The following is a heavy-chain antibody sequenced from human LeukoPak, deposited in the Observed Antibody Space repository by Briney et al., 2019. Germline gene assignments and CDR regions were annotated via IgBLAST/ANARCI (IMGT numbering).Heavy chain of an antibody. Sequence: PSETLSLTCTVSGGSISSSSYYWGWIRQPPGKGLEWIGSIYYSGSTYYNPSLKSRVTISVDKSKNQFSLKLSSVTAADTAVYYCARGGYSGGMSPWGQGTLVTVSS. D-gene: IGHD5-12*01. J-gene: IGHJ4*02. CDR2: IYYSGST. CDR3: ARGGYSGGMSP. V-gene: IGHV4-39*07. CDR1: GGSISSSSYY.